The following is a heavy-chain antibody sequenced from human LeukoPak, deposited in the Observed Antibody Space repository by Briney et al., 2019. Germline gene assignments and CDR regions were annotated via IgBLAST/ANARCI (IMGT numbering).Heavy chain of an antibody. D-gene: IGHD6-19*01. Sequence: PGRSLRLSCAASGFTFSSYGMHWVRQAPGKGLEWVAVISYDGSNKYYADSVKGRFTISRDNSKNTLHLQMNSLRAEDTAVYYCARDPISGWYISYYCYYMDVWGKGTTVTVSS. J-gene: IGHJ6*03. CDR1: GFTFSSYG. CDR2: ISYDGSNK. CDR3: ARDPISGWYISYYCYYMDV. V-gene: IGHV3-30*03.